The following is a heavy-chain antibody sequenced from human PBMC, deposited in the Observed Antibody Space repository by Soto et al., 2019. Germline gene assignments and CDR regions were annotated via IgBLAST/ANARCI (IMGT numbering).Heavy chain of an antibody. J-gene: IGHJ4*02. V-gene: IGHV3-30*18. CDR1: GFTFSSYG. CDR3: AKDLRTPGPFYYDSSGYLPRDS. CDR2: ISYDGINK. Sequence: QVQLVESGGGVVQPGRSLRLSCAASGFTFSSYGMHWVRQAPGKGLEWVAVISYDGINKYYTDSVKGRFTISRDNSKNTLFLQMNSLRADDTAVYYCAKDLRTPGPFYYDSSGYLPRDSWGQGTLVTVPS. D-gene: IGHD3-22*01.